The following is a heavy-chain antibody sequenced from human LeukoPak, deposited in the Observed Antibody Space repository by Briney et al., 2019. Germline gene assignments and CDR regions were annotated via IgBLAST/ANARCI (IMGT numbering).Heavy chain of an antibody. Sequence: GASVKVSCKASGYTFTSYYMHWVRQAPGQGLEWMGIINPSGGSTSYAQKFQGRVTMTRDMSTSTVYMELNSLRAEDTAVYYCAKRRVLLETNWGQGTLVTVSS. CDR2: INPSGGST. D-gene: IGHD3-10*01. CDR3: AKRRVLLETN. V-gene: IGHV1-46*01. CDR1: GYTFTSYY. J-gene: IGHJ4*02.